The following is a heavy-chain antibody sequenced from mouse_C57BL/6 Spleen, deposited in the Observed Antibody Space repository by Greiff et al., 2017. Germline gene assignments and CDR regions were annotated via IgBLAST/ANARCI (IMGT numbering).Heavy chain of an antibody. CDR1: GYTFTSYW. V-gene: IGHV1-61*01. D-gene: IGHD2-14*01. CDR2: IYPSDSET. J-gene: IGHJ4*01. Sequence: QVQLQQPGAELVRPGSSVKLSCKASGYTFTSYWMDWVKQRPGQGLEWIGNIYPSDSETHYNQKFKDKATLTVDTSSSTAYMQLSILTSEDSAVYYCARGVRRGYAMDYWGQGTSVTVSS. CDR3: ARGVRRGYAMDY.